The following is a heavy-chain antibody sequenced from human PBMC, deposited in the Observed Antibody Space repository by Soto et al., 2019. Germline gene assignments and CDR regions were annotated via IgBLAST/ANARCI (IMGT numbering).Heavy chain of an antibody. D-gene: IGHD3-9*01. V-gene: IGHV5-51*01. CDR3: ARPLRYFDWSADY. Sequence: PGESLKISCKGSGYSFTIYWIGWVRQMPGKGLEWMGIIYPGDSDTRYSPSFQGQVTISADKSISTAYLQWSSLKASDTAMYYCARPLRYFDWSADYWGQGTRVTVSS. CDR2: IYPGDSDT. CDR1: GYSFTIYW. J-gene: IGHJ4*02.